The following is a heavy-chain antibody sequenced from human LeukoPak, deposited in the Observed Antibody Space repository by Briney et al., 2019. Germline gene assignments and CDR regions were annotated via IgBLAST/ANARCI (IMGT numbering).Heavy chain of an antibody. J-gene: IGHJ4*02. V-gene: IGHV4-59*12. CDR2: IYYSGST. CDR3: ARDRQQLVRGDYFDY. Sequence: SETLSLTCTVSGGSISSYYWSWIRQPPGKGLEWIGYIYYSGSTNYNPSLKSRVTISVDTSKNQFSLKLSAVTAADTAVYYCARDRQQLVRGDYFDYWGQGTLVTVSS. CDR1: GGSISSYY. D-gene: IGHD6-13*01.